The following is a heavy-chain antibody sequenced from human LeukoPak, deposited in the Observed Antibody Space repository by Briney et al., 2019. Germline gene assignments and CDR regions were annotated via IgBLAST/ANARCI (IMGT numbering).Heavy chain of an antibody. J-gene: IGHJ4*02. CDR2: IYSDNT. CDR3: ARRAGAYSHPYDY. V-gene: IGHV3-53*01. D-gene: IGHD4/OR15-4a*01. CDR1: GFTYSHNG. Sequence: GGSLRLSCVAPGFTYSHNGMHWVRQAPGKGLEWVSFIYSDNTHYSDSVKGRFTISRDNSKNTLYLQMNSLRAEDTAVYYCARRAGAYSHPYDYWGQGTLVTVSS.